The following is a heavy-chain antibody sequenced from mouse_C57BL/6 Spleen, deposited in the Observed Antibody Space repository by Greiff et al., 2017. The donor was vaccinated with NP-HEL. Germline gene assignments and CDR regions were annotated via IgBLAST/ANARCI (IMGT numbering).Heavy chain of an antibody. CDR1: GFTFSSYA. CDR3: ARDEGVTKGAWFAY. CDR2: ISDGGSYT. V-gene: IGHV5-4*01. Sequence: EVMLVESGGGLVKPGGSLKLSCAASGFTFSSYAMSWVRQTPEKRLEWVATISDGGSYTYYPDNVKGRFTISRDNAKNNLYLQMSHLKSEDTAMYYCARDEGVTKGAWFAYWGQGTLVTVSA. J-gene: IGHJ3*01. D-gene: IGHD2-2*01.